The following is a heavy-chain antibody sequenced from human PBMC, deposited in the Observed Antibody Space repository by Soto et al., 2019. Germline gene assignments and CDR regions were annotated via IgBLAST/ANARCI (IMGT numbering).Heavy chain of an antibody. Sequence: QVQLVQSGAEVKKPGASVKVSCKASGYTFTSYYMHWVRQAPGQGLEWMGIINPSGGSTSYAQKFQGRFTMTRDTSTSTVYMELSSLRSEDTAVYYCARDRPYCSGGSCYSALDYWGQGTLVTVSS. D-gene: IGHD2-15*01. CDR1: GYTFTSYY. CDR2: INPSGGST. V-gene: IGHV1-46*01. J-gene: IGHJ4*02. CDR3: ARDRPYCSGGSCYSALDY.